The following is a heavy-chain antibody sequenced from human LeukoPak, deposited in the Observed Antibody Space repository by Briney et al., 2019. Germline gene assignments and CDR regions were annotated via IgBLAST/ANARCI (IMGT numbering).Heavy chain of an antibody. Sequence: PGGSLRLSCAASGFTFTSYAMSWVRQAPGKVLECISGFSGSGGSTYYADSVKGRFTISRDNAKNSLYLQMNSLRAEDTAVYYCASFLSSGYYQTWYDPWGQGTLVTVSS. CDR1: GFTFTSYA. CDR3: ASFLSSGYYQTWYDP. J-gene: IGHJ5*02. D-gene: IGHD3-22*01. V-gene: IGHV3-23*01. CDR2: FSGSGGST.